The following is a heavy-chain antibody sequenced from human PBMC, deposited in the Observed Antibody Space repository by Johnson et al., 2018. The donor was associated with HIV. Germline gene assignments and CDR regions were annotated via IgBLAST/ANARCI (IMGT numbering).Heavy chain of an antibody. CDR2: ISYDGSNK. Sequence: QVQLVESGGGVVQPGGSLRLSCAASGFTFSSYAMHWVRQAPGKGLEWVAVISYDGSNKYYADSVKGRFTISRDNSKNSLYLQMNSLRAEDTALYYCAKDIFSGACGYYSPPHDAFDIWGQGTMVTVSS. J-gene: IGHJ3*02. CDR1: GFTFSSYA. D-gene: IGHD3-22*01. CDR3: AKDIFSGACGYYSPPHDAFDI. V-gene: IGHV3-30-3*01.